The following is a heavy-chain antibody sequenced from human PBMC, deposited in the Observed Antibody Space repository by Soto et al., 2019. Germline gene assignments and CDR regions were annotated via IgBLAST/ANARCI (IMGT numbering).Heavy chain of an antibody. D-gene: IGHD6-13*01. J-gene: IGHJ6*02. CDR2: ISYEGSSK. Sequence: ESGGGVVQPGRSLRLSCAASGFTFRTSGMHWVRQAPGKGLEWVGFISYEGSSKYYADSVKGRFTIARDNSKNTLYLQMSSLRGEYAAVYYCVKEIAVAGDPYYYFGLDVWCQGNTVTVSS. CDR3: VKEIAVAGDPYYYFGLDV. V-gene: IGHV3-30*18. CDR1: GFTFRTSG.